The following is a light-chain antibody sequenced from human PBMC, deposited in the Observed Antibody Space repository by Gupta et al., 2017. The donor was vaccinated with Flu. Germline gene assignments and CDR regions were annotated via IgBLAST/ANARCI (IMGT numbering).Light chain of an antibody. CDR1: NIEAKG. Sequence: YVLTQPPSVSVAPGKTATIACEGSNIEAKGVHWYQQKPGQAPVLVLYDDTDRPSGIPERFSGSNSGNTATLTISTVEARDEADYYCHVWDVSSAHVVFGGGTKLTVL. V-gene: IGLV3-21*03. CDR2: DDT. CDR3: HVWDVSSAHVV. J-gene: IGLJ2*01.